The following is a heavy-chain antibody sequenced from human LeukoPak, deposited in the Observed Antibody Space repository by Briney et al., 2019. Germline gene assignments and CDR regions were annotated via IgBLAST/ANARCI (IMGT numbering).Heavy chain of an antibody. CDR2: IYYSGST. Sequence: PSETLSLTCTVSGGSISSYYWSWIRQPPGKGLEWIGYIYYSGSTNYNPSLKSRVTISVDTSKNQFSLKLSSVTAADTAVYYCARHDVLVRGVILYWGQGTLVTVSS. V-gene: IGHV4-59*08. J-gene: IGHJ4*02. CDR1: GGSISSYY. D-gene: IGHD3-10*01. CDR3: ARHDVLVRGVILY.